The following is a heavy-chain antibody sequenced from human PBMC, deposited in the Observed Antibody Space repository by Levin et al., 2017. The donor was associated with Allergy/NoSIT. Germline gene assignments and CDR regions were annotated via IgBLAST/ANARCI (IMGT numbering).Heavy chain of an antibody. CDR1: GFTFSIYS. CDR2: ISSSSTLI. D-gene: IGHD3-10*01. CDR3: ARKVPGSGSDYKRYFDF. Sequence: GGSLRLSCAASGFTFSIYSMNWVRQAPGKGLEWVSYISSSSTLIYYADSVKGRFTISRDNAKNSLFLQMNSLTAEDTAVYYCARKVPGSGSDYKRYFDFWGRGTLVTVSS. V-gene: IGHV3-48*01. J-gene: IGHJ2*01.